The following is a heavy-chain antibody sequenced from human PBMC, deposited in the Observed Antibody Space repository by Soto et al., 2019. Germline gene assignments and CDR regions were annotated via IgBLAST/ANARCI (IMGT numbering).Heavy chain of an antibody. CDR3: ARAKRVDAVAGPFDY. CDR1: GGTFSSYA. CDR2: ILPILVRP. J-gene: IGHJ4*02. V-gene: IGHV1-69*06. Sequence: ASVKVSCKASGGTFSSYAISWVRQAPGQSLEWMGGILPILVRPNYAPKFQGRLTITADKSTTTVYMELSSLKSDDTAVYYCARAKRVDAVAGPFDYWGQGTLVTVSS. D-gene: IGHD6-19*01.